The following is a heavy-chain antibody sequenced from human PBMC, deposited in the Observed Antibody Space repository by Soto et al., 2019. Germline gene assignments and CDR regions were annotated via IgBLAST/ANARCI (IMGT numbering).Heavy chain of an antibody. CDR2: IKYSGTT. Sequence: PSETLSLTCTVSGGSISSSRCHWGWIRQPPGKGLEWIASIKYSGTTFYNPSLKSRVTLSVDTSKNQFALKLSSVTAAETAVYYCARGGYDILTGYYRFDYYYGMDVWGQGTTVTVSS. V-gene: IGHV4-39*01. CDR1: GGSISSSRCH. J-gene: IGHJ6*02. D-gene: IGHD3-9*01. CDR3: ARGGYDILTGYYRFDYYYGMDV.